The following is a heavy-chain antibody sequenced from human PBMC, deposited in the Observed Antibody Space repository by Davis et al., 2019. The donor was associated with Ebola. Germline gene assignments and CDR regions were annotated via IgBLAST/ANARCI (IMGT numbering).Heavy chain of an antibody. CDR1: GGSISSSSYY. D-gene: IGHD1-26*01. J-gene: IGHJ3*02. V-gene: IGHV4-61*01. CDR2: IYYSGST. CDR3: ARDRTVGATIAGAFDI. Sequence: PSETLSLTCTVSGGSISSSSYYWSWIRQPPGKGLEWIGYIYYSGSTNYNPSLKSRVTISVDTSKNQFSLKLSSVTAADTAVYYCARDRTVGATIAGAFDIWGQGTMVTVSS.